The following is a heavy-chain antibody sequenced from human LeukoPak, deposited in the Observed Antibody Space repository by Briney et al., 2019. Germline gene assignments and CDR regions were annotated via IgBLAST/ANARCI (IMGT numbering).Heavy chain of an antibody. CDR2: TIPIFGTA. D-gene: IGHD3-3*01. V-gene: IGHV1-69*13. CDR3: ARDQGYDFWSGYPYYGMDV. Sequence: ASVKVSCKASGGTFSSYAISWVRQAPGQGLEWMGGTIPIFGTANYAQKFQGRVTITADESTSTAYMELSSLRSEDTAVYYCARDQGYDFWSGYPYYGMDVWGQGTTVTVSS. CDR1: GGTFSSYA. J-gene: IGHJ6*02.